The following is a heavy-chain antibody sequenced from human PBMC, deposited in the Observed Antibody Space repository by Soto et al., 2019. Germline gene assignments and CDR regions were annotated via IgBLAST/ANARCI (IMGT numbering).Heavy chain of an antibody. CDR2: FDPEDGET. CDR1: GFSLPQLS. Sequence: SVKVSWEVSGFSLPQLSMHRVRQAPGKGLEWMGGFDPEDGETIYAQKFQGRVTMTEDTSTDTAYMELSSLRSEDTAVYYCATDQRGGARAEFFQYCGQGSLVT. D-gene: IGHD3-16*01. J-gene: IGHJ1*01. CDR3: ATDQRGGARAEFFQY. V-gene: IGHV1-24*01.